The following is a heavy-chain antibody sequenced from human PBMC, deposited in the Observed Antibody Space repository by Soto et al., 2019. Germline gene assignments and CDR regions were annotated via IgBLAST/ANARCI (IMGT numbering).Heavy chain of an antibody. V-gene: IGHV3-30-3*01. Sequence: QVQLVESGGGVVQPGASLRLSCTASGFMFSAYAMLWVRQAPGKGLEWVAAMSYDGTNTYYADSVKGRFTISRDNSKNTLFLQMSSLTADDSAVYYCARDPSPYTSGWYGIDFWGLGTLVTVSP. CDR2: MSYDGTNT. J-gene: IGHJ4*01. D-gene: IGHD6-19*01. CDR3: ARDPSPYTSGWYGIDF. CDR1: GFMFSAYA.